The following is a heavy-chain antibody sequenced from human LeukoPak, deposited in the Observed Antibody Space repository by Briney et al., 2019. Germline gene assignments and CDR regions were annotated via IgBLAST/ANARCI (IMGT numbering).Heavy chain of an antibody. CDR2: VHYNGSP. V-gene: IGHV4-59*12. Sequence: SETLSLTCTVSGGSISGYYWSWIRQAPGKGLEWIGYVHYNGSPNYNASLKSRVTISVDTSKNQFSLKLNSVTAADTAVYYCARVPVNIWENWFDPWGQGTLVTVSS. J-gene: IGHJ5*02. CDR3: ARVPVNIWENWFDP. D-gene: IGHD1-26*01. CDR1: GGSISGYY.